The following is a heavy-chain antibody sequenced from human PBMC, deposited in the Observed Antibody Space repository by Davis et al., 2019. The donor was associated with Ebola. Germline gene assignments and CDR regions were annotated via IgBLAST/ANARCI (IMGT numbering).Heavy chain of an antibody. CDR1: GGSISSYY. D-gene: IGHD3-22*01. J-gene: IGHJ3*02. Sequence: PSETLSLTCTVSGGSISSYYWSWIRQPAGKGLEWIGRIYTSGSTNYNPSLKSRVTISVDTSKNQFSLKLSSVTAADTAVYYCARHPTYYYDSSGYYSRAFDIWGQGTMVTVSS. CDR3: ARHPTYYYDSSGYYSRAFDI. CDR2: IYTSGST. V-gene: IGHV4-4*07.